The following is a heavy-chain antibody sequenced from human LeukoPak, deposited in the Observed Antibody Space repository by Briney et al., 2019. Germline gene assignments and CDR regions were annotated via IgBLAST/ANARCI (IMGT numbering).Heavy chain of an antibody. D-gene: IGHD5-18*01. CDR3: ARGGVDTAMVKGPFDY. V-gene: IGHV1-2*04. CDR2: INPNSGGI. Sequence: GASVTVSCKASGYTFTGYYMHWVRQAPGQGLEWMGWINPNSGGINYAQKFQGWVTMTRDTSISTAYMELSRLRSDDTAVYYCARGGVDTAMVKGPFDYWGQGTLVTVSS. CDR1: GYTFTGYY. J-gene: IGHJ4*02.